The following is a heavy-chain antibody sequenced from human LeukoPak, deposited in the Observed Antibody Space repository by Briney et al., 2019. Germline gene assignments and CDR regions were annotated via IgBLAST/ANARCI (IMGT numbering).Heavy chain of an antibody. CDR3: ARGRRVGATISVY. V-gene: IGHV1-8*01. Sequence: ASVKVSCKASGYTFTSYDINWVRQATGQGLEWMGWMNPNSGNTGYAQKFQGRVTMTRNTSISTAYMGLNSLRSEDTAVYYCARGRRVGATISVYWGQGALVTVSS. CDR1: GYTFTSYD. J-gene: IGHJ4*02. CDR2: MNPNSGNT. D-gene: IGHD1-26*01.